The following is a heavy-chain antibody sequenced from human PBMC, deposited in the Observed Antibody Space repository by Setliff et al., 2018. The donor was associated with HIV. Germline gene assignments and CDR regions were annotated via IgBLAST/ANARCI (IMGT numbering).Heavy chain of an antibody. D-gene: IGHD5-18*01. Sequence: ETLSLSCTASGFMFSNYWISWVRQAPGKGLEWVAYVSRDSNNIYYADSVKGRFTISRDNARNSLYLQMNVLRAEDTAVYYCATDVDTATVFWGSHYLDYWGQGTLVTVSS. CDR2: VSRDSNNI. CDR1: GFMFSNYW. V-gene: IGHV3-48*01. J-gene: IGHJ4*02. CDR3: ATDVDTATVFWGSHYLDY.